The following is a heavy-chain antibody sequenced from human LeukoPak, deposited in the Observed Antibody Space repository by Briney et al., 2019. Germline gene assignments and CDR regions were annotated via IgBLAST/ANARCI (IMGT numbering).Heavy chain of an antibody. D-gene: IGHD1-14*01. CDR3: ARDAWSEGGAYFDY. J-gene: IGHJ4*02. CDR2: IIPIFGTA. V-gene: IGHV1-69*05. CDR1: GGTFSSYA. Sequence: ASVKVSCKASGGTFSSYAISWVRQAPGQGLEWMGGIIPIFGTANYAQKFQGRVTMTTDTSTSTAYMELRSLRSDDTAVYYCARDAWSEGGAYFDYWGQGTLVTVSS.